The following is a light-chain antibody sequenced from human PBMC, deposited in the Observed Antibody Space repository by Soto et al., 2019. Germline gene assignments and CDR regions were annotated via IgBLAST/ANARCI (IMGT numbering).Light chain of an antibody. Sequence: QSALTQPASVSASPGQSITISCSGTSSDIGSYNLVSWYQQHPGKAPKLMIYEGSKRPSGVSYRFSGSKSSNTASLTISRLQAEDEADYFCCSYADSSTSVVFGGGTKLTVL. CDR1: SSDIGSYNL. J-gene: IGLJ2*01. CDR2: EGS. CDR3: CSYADSSTSVV. V-gene: IGLV2-23*01.